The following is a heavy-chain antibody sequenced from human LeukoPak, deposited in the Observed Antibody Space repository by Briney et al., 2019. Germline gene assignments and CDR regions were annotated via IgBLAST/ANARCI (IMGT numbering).Heavy chain of an antibody. CDR2: IYYTGST. CDR3: KAAAGIPPLYSWFDP. J-gene: IGHJ5*02. CDR1: GGSITNYY. D-gene: IGHD6-13*01. Sequence: NPSETLSLTCTVSGGSITNYYWSWIRQPPGKGLEWIGYIYYTGSTNYNSSLRSRVTISVDTSKNQLSLKLTSVTPADTAVYARKAAAGIPPLYSWFDPWGQGTLVTVSA. V-gene: IGHV4-59*01.